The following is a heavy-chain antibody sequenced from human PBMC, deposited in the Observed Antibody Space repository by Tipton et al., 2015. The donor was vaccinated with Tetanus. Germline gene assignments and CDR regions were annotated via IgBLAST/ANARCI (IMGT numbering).Heavy chain of an antibody. CDR2: IYSGDSDT. D-gene: IGHD3-10*01. V-gene: IGHV5-51*01. J-gene: IGHJ5*02. CDR1: GYRFTSYW. Sequence: VQLVQSGAELKKPGESLKISCQGSGYRFTSYWIAWVRQEPGRGLEWMGIIYSGDSDTRYSPPFHGQVTISADKSINTVYLQWSSLKASDTAIYFCARLPKHYSASGSTWGQGTQVTVSS. CDR3: ARLPKHYSASGST.